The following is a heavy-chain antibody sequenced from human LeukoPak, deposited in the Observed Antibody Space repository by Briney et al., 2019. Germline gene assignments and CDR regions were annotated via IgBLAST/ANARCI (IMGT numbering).Heavy chain of an antibody. Sequence: SETLSLTCTVSGGSITSSDYYWSWIRQPPGKGLEWIGYIYYSGSTYYNPSLKSRVAISLDTSKNQFSLELGSVTAADTAVYYCARVSRTRYCRGGSCYSGVDAFDIWGQGTVVTVSS. D-gene: IGHD2-15*01. CDR3: ARVSRTRYCRGGSCYSGVDAFDI. V-gene: IGHV4-30-4*01. CDR2: IYYSGST. J-gene: IGHJ3*02. CDR1: GGSITSSDYY.